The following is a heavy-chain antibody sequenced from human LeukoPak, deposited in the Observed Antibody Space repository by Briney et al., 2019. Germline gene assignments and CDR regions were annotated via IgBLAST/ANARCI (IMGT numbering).Heavy chain of an antibody. Sequence: KASQTLSLTCAVSGGSMSSGGYSWSWIRQPPGKGLEWIGYIYHSGSTYYNPSLKSRVTVSVDRSKNQFSLKLSSVTAADTAVYYCARGEASSSSSWFDPWGQGTLVTVSS. D-gene: IGHD6-6*01. V-gene: IGHV4-30-2*01. J-gene: IGHJ5*02. CDR1: GGSMSSGGYS. CDR2: IYHSGST. CDR3: ARGEASSSSSWFDP.